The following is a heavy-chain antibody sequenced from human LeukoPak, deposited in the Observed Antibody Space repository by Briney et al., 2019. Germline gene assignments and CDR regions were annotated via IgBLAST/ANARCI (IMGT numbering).Heavy chain of an antibody. CDR2: ISYDGSNK. D-gene: IGHD3-3*01. CDR1: GFTFSSYG. J-gene: IGHJ4*02. CDR3: AKDSRYDFWSGYPYPDY. V-gene: IGHV3-30*18. Sequence: QPGGSLRLSCAASGFTFSSYGMHWVRQAPGKGLEWVTVISYDGSNKYYADSVKGRFTISRDNSKNTLYLQMNSLRAEDTAVYYCAKDSRYDFWSGYPYPDYWGQGTLVTVSS.